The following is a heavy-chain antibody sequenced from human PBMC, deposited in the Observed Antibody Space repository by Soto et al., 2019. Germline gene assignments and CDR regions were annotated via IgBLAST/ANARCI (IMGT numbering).Heavy chain of an antibody. CDR3: ARGDYQYYYYDGMDV. V-gene: IGHV3-48*02. Sequence: EVQLVESGGGLVQPGGSLRLSCAASGFTFSSYSMNWVRQAPGKGLEWVSYISSSSSTIYYADSVKGRFTISRDNAKNSLYLQMNSLRDEDTAVYYCARGDYQYYYYDGMDVWGEGPTVTVSS. J-gene: IGHJ6*04. CDR2: ISSSSSTI. CDR1: GFTFSSYS. D-gene: IGHD4-17*01.